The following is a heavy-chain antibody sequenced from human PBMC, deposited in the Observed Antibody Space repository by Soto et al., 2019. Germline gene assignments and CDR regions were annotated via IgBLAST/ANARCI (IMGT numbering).Heavy chain of an antibody. Sequence: QVQLQEAGPGLVEPSQTLSLTCTVSGDSIRRGGHYWSWIRQHPGQGLEWIGSISHRGTTYYNPSLKSRVSISGDTSGDTSESHFSLRLSSVTAADTAVYYCARTLANLFDYWGQGTRVTVSS. CDR3: ARTLANLFDY. CDR2: ISHRGTT. J-gene: IGHJ4*02. D-gene: IGHD3-16*01. V-gene: IGHV4-31*03. CDR1: GDSIRRGGHY.